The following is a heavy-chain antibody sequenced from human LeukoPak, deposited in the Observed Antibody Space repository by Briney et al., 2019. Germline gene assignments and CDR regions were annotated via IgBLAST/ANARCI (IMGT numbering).Heavy chain of an antibody. Sequence: GGSLRLSCAASGFTFSSYSMNWVRQAPGKGLEWVSSISSSSSYIYYAGSEKGRFTISRDNAKNSLYLQMNSLRAEDTAVYYCAGAYYVGYSYGRNHYWYFDLWGRGTLVTVSP. CDR2: ISSSSSYI. CDR3: AGAYYVGYSYGRNHYWYFDL. V-gene: IGHV3-21*01. CDR1: GFTFSSYS. J-gene: IGHJ2*01. D-gene: IGHD5-18*01.